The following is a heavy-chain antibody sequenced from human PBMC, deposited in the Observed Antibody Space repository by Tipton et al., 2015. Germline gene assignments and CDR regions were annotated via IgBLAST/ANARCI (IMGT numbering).Heavy chain of an antibody. CDR3: AREGGYCSGGSCYNRDYYYYGMDV. V-gene: IGHV4-61*01. Sequence: LRLSCSVSGGSVTSGSYYWSWIRQPPGKELEWIGYIQYSGSTNYNPSLKSRVTISVDTSKTQFSLKMSSVTASDTAVYYCAREGGYCSGGSCYNRDYYYYGMDVWGQGTTVTVSS. CDR1: GGSVTSGSYY. J-gene: IGHJ6*02. D-gene: IGHD2-15*01. CDR2: IQYSGST.